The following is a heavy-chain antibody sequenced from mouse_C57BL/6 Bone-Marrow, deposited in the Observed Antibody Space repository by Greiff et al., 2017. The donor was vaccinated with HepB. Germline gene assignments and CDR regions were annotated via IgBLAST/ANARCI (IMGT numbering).Heavy chain of an antibody. V-gene: IGHV3-6*01. CDR1: GYSITSGYY. CDR2: ISYDGSN. Sequence: VQLKESGPGLVKPSQSLSLTCSVTGYSITSGYYWNWIRQFPGNKLEWMGYISYDGSNNYNPSLKNRISITHNTSKNQFFLKLNSVTTEDTATYYCARASYGSGPFDYWGQGTTLTVSS. D-gene: IGHD1-1*01. CDR3: ARASYGSGPFDY. J-gene: IGHJ2*01.